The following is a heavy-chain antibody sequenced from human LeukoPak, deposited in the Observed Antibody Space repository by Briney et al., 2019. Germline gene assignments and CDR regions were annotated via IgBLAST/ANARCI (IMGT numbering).Heavy chain of an antibody. CDR2: IWYDGSIK. CDR3: ARDPMTAAGSKDGMDV. D-gene: IGHD6-13*01. V-gene: IGHV3-33*08. CDR1: GFTFTDHY. Sequence: GGSLRLSCAASGFTFTDHYMSWVRQAPGKGLEWVAVIWYDGSIKFYVDSVKGRFTISRDNSKNTLYLQMNSLRAEDTAVYYCARDPMTAAGSKDGMDVWGQGTTVTVSS. J-gene: IGHJ6*02.